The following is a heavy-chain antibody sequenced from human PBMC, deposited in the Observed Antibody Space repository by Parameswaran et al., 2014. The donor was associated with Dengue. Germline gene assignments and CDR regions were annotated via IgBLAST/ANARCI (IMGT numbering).Heavy chain of an antibody. V-gene: IGHV1-69*10. J-gene: IGHJ3*02. Sequence: WVRQAPGQGLEWMGGIIPILGIANYAQKFQGRVTITADKSTSTAYMELSSLRSEDTAVYYCARDNRFGAFDIWGQGTMVTVSS. CDR3: ARDNRFGAFDI. CDR2: IIPILGIA. D-gene: IGHD1-14*01.